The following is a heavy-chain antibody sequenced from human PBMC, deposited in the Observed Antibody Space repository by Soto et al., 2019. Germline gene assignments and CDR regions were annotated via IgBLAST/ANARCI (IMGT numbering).Heavy chain of an antibody. J-gene: IGHJ5*02. CDR1: GGTFSRYT. CDR2: IIPIAAIA. V-gene: IGHV1-69*02. CDR3: ARSFSMVRGAPSWFDP. Sequence: QVQLVQSGAEVKKPGSSVKVSCKASGGTFSRYTINWVRQAPGQGLEWMGRIIPIAAIANYTQKFQGRVTITVEKSATSAHMELSSRRSDATALYYCARSFSMVRGAPSWFDPWGQGALVTVSS. D-gene: IGHD3-10*01.